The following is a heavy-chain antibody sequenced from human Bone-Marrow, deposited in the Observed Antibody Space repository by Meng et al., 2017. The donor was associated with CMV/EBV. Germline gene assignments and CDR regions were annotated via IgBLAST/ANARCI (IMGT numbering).Heavy chain of an antibody. D-gene: IGHD2-8*01. CDR1: GFTFSDYY. J-gene: IGHJ6*02. Sequence: LSLTCAASGFTFSDYYMSWIRQAPGKGLEWVSYISSSGSTIYYADSVKGRFTISRDNAKNMMFLQMNSLRPEDTAVYYCARRNNDYYAIDVWGQGTTVTVSS. CDR2: ISSSGSTI. V-gene: IGHV3-11*04. CDR3: ARRNNDYYAIDV.